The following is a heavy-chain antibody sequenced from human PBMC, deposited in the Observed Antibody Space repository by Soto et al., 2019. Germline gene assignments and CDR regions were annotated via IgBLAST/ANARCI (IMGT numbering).Heavy chain of an antibody. Sequence: SETLSLTCTVSGGSIGSTTYYWGWIRQPPGKGLEWIGYLYYSGSTYYNPSLKSRVTMSVDRSKNQFSLKLSSVTAADTAVYYCARVPDRWGQGTLVTVS. V-gene: IGHV4-30-4*08. CDR3: ARVPDR. CDR2: LYYSGST. J-gene: IGHJ5*02. D-gene: IGHD2-2*01. CDR1: GGSIGSTTYY.